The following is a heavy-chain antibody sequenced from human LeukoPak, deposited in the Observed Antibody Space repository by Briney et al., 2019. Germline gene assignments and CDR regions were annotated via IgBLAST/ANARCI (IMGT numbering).Heavy chain of an antibody. J-gene: IGHJ4*02. CDR3: TTDLNQRLKWFGNPLDH. CDR2: IRSETDGATT. D-gene: IGHD3-10*01. V-gene: IGHV3-15*01. CDR1: GFSFTYAW. Sequence: GGSLRLSCVASGFSFTYAWMSWVRQAPGKGLQWVGHIRSETDGATTDYAAAVQGRFTISRDDSKKMLYLEMNSLKTDDTAIYYCTTDLNQRLKWFGNPLDHWGQGTPVTVSS.